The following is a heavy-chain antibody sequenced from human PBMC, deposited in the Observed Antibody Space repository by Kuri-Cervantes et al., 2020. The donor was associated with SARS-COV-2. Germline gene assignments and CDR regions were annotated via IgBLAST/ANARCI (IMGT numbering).Heavy chain of an antibody. CDR3: ARDRGYGSGSYSDY. D-gene: IGHD3-10*01. CDR1: GFTFSSYA. Sequence: GESLKISCSASGFTFSSYAMHWVRQAPGKGLEYVSAISSNGGSTYYADSVKGRFTISRDNSKNTLYLQMNSLRAEDTAVYYCARDRGYGSGSYSDYWGQGTLVTVSS. J-gene: IGHJ4*02. V-gene: IGHV3-64*04. CDR2: ISSNGGST.